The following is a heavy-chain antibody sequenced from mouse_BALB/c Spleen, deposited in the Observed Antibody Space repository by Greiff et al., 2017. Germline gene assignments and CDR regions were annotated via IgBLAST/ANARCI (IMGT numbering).Heavy chain of an antibody. CDR2: IDPSDSYT. D-gene: IGHD1-1*01. CDR1: GYTFTSYW. CDR3: TRSRDYTMDY. V-gene: IGHV1S127*01. J-gene: IGHJ4*01. Sequence: QVQLQQPGAELVKPGASVKMSCKASGYTFTSYWMHWVKQRPGQGLEWIGTIDPSDSYTSYNQKFKGKATLTVDTSSSTAYMQLSSLTSEDSAVYYCTRSRDYTMDYWGQGTSVTVSS.